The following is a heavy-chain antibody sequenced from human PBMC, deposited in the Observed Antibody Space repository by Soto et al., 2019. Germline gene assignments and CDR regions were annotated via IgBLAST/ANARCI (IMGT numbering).Heavy chain of an antibody. CDR3: ARITMVRGVVITFFWFDP. CDR1: GYTFTSYG. J-gene: IGHJ5*02. CDR2: ISAYNGNT. Sequence: ASVKVSCKASGYTFTSYGISWVLQAPGQGLEWMGWISAYNGNTNYAQKLQGRVTMTTDTSTSTAYMELRSLRSDDTAVYYCARITMVRGVVITFFWFDPWGQGTLVTVSS. V-gene: IGHV1-18*01. D-gene: IGHD3-10*01.